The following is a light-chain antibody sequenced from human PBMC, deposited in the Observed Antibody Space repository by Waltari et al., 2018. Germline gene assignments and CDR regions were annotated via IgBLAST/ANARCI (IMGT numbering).Light chain of an antibody. J-gene: IGKJ3*01. V-gene: IGKV1-39*01. CDR3: QQSESPLPVT. CDR2: AAS. CDR1: QFISSY. Sequence: IQMTQSSSSLSASVGDRVTIPCRASQFISSYLNWYQQKPGKAPKRLIYAASSLRSGVPSRFSGSGSGTDFTLTITNLQPDDFATYFCQQSESPLPVTFGPGTRVDV.